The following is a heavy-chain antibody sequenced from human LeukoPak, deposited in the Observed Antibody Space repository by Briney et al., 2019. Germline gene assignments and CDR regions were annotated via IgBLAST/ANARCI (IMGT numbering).Heavy chain of an antibody. D-gene: IGHD2-21*02. CDR1: EFTFSNYW. CDR3: ARSRDFYFDY. CDR2: VKQDGSEK. J-gene: IGHJ4*02. V-gene: IGHV3-7*01. Sequence: GGSLRVSCAASEFTFSNYWMKWVRQAPGKGLEWVANVKQDGSEKYHVDSVKGRFTISRDNAKNSLYLQMNNLRAEDTAVYYCARSRDFYFDYWGQGTLVTVSS.